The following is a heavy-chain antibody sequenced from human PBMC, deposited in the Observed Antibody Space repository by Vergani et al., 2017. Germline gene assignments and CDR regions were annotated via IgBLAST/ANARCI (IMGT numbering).Heavy chain of an antibody. J-gene: IGHJ6*02. CDR1: GGSFSGYY. Sequence: QVQLPQWGAGLLKPSETLSLTCAVYGGSFSGYYWSWIRQPPGKGLEWIGEINHSGSTNYNPSLKSRVTISVDTSKNQFSLKLSSVTAADTAVYYCARERYSGIPEGMDVWGQGTTVTVSS. CDR3: ARERYSGIPEGMDV. V-gene: IGHV4-34*01. D-gene: IGHD1-26*01. CDR2: INHSGST.